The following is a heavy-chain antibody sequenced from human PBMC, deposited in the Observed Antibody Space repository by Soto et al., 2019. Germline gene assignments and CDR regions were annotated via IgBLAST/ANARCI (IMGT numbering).Heavy chain of an antibody. CDR2: ISSSGRTI. Sequence: QVQLVESGGGLVKPGGSPRLSCAASGFTFSDYYMSWIRQAPGKGLEWVSHISSSGRTIYYADSVKGRFTISRDNAKNSLYLQMNSLRAEDTAVYYCARIYSRSSNLDYWGQGTLVTVSS. D-gene: IGHD6-6*01. CDR1: GFTFSDYY. V-gene: IGHV3-11*01. J-gene: IGHJ4*02. CDR3: ARIYSRSSNLDY.